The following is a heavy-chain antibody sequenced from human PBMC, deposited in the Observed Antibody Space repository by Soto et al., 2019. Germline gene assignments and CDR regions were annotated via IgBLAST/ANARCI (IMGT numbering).Heavy chain of an antibody. J-gene: IGHJ4*02. V-gene: IGHV1-2*02. Sequence: GASVKVSCKASGYTFTVYYMHWVRQAPGQGLEWMGWINPKSGGTMYPQKFQGRVTMTWDTSISTAYMALTRLRSDDTAVYYCARDMAKGGGSAGFDYWRQGTLVTVSS. CDR2: INPKSGGT. CDR3: ARDMAKGGGSAGFDY. D-gene: IGHD1-26*01. CDR1: GYTFTVYY.